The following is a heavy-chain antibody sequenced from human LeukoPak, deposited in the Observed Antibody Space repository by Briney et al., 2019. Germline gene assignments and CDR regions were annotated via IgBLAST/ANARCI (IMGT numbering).Heavy chain of an antibody. CDR3: VRGGYSSSWNRYFDF. D-gene: IGHD6-13*01. Sequence: PGGSLRLSCTASEFSFSRYEMHWVRQAPGKGLEWVALIWFDGSDKYYSDSVRGRFTISRDDSKNTLSLQMNSLRAEDTAVYFCVRGGYSSSWNRYFDFWGQGTLVTVSS. CDR1: EFSFSRYE. CDR2: IWFDGSDK. V-gene: IGHV3-33*01. J-gene: IGHJ4*02.